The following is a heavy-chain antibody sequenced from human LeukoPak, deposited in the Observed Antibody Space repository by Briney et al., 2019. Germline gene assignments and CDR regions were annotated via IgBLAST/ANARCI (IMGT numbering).Heavy chain of an antibody. CDR1: GYSFATHG. D-gene: IGHD2-2*01. CDR2: IGAYNGNT. V-gene: IGHV1-18*01. Sequence: ASVKVSCKASGYSFATHGISWVRQAPGQGLEWMGWIGAYNGNTNYVQKFQGRVTMTTDTSTSTAYMELRSLRSDDTAVYYCAKVHQFDFDYWGQGTLVTVSS. J-gene: IGHJ4*02. CDR3: AKVHQFDFDY.